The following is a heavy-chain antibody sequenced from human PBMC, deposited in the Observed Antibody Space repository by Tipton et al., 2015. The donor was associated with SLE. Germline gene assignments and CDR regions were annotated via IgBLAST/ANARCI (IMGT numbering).Heavy chain of an antibody. Sequence: QLVQSGPEVKKPGESLKISCKGSAYRFASYWIGWVRQIPGKGLEWMGIIYPGNSDTRYSQSFQGQVTISADRSINTAYVQWSNLKASDTAMYYGASALGLNGSYYLLESWGQRTLVTVSS. CDR3: ASALGLNGSYYLLES. J-gene: IGHJ5*01. V-gene: IGHV5-51*03. D-gene: IGHD4-23*01. CDR1: AYRFASYW. CDR2: IYPGNSDT.